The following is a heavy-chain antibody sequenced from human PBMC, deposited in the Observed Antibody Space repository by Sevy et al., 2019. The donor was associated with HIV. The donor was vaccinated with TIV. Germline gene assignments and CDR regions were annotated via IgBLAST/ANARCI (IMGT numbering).Heavy chain of an antibody. J-gene: IGHJ4*02. D-gene: IGHD3-22*01. V-gene: IGHV3-23*01. Sequence: GGSLRLSCAASGFTFNIYAMSWVRQAPGKGLEWLSAISGGGDGTYYADSVKGRFTISGDNSRNTRYLQMNSLRAEDTAVYYYAKRPYYYYNSDGHLVSSTDEADYWGQGTLVTVSS. CDR1: GFTFNIYA. CDR2: ISGGGDGT. CDR3: AKRPYYYYNSDGHLVSSTDEADY.